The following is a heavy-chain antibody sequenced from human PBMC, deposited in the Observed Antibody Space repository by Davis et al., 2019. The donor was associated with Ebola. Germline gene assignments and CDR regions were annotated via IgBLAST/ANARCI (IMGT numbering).Heavy chain of an antibody. D-gene: IGHD6-13*01. V-gene: IGHV4-39*01. J-gene: IGHJ2*01. CDR2: IYYSGST. CDR1: CGSISSSSYY. Sequence: SETLSLTCTVSCGSISSSSYYWGWIRQPPGKGLEWIGSIYYSGSTYYNPSLKSRVTISVDTSKNQFSLKLSSVTAADTAVYYCSTSSSLWYFDLWGRGTLVTVSS. CDR3: STSSSLWYFDL.